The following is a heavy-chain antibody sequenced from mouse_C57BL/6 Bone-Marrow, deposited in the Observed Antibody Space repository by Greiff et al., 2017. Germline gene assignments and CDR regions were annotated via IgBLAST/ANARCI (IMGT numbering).Heavy chain of an antibody. CDR2: INPNNGGT. D-gene: IGHD1-1*01. CDR1: GYTFTDYY. V-gene: IGHV1-26*01. CDR3: ARYLVANYFDY. Sequence: EVQLQQSGPELVKPGASVKISCKASGYTFTDYYMNWVKQSHGKSLEWIGDINPNNGGTSYNQKFKGKATLTVDKSSSTAYMELRSLTSEDSAVYYCARYLVANYFDYWGQGTTLTVSS. J-gene: IGHJ2*01.